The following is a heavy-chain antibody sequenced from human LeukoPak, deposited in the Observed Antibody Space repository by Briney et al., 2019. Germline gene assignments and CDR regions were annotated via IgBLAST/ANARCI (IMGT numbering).Heavy chain of an antibody. D-gene: IGHD4-11*01. Sequence: SVKVSCKASGGTFSSYAISWVRQAPGQGLEWMGRIIPIFGIANYAQKFQGRVTITADKSTSTAYMELSSLRSEDTAVYYCARDAGRHGMTTLPPGGMDVWGQGTTVTVYS. CDR1: GGTFSSYA. CDR2: IIPIFGIA. J-gene: IGHJ6*02. CDR3: ARDAGRHGMTTLPPGGMDV. V-gene: IGHV1-69*04.